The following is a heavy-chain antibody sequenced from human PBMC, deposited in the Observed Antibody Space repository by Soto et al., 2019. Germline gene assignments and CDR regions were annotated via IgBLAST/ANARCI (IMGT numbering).Heavy chain of an antibody. CDR2: FYWDDDK. Sequence: QITLKESGPTLVKPTQPLTLTCTFSGFSLSTSGVGVGWIRQPPGKALEWLALFYWDDDKRYSPSLKSRLTIPKDNSKNQVVLTMTNMDPVDTATYSGAHRSSVLMVYDAYYYGMDVWGQGTTVTVSS. V-gene: IGHV2-5*02. J-gene: IGHJ6*02. D-gene: IGHD2-8*01. CDR3: AHRSSVLMVYDAYYYGMDV. CDR1: GFSLSTSGVG.